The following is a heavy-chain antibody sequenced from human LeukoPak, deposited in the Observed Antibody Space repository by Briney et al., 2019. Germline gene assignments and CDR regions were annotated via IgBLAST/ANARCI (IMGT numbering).Heavy chain of an antibody. CDR3: ARDFHCGGDCSGLDY. Sequence: GASVKVSCKASGYTFTGYYMHWVRQAPGQGLEWMGWINPNSGGTNYAQKFQGRVTMSRDTSISTAYMELSRLRSDDTAVYYCARDFHCGGDCSGLDYWGQGTLVTVSS. V-gene: IGHV1-2*02. CDR1: GYTFTGYY. D-gene: IGHD2-21*01. CDR2: INPNSGGT. J-gene: IGHJ4*02.